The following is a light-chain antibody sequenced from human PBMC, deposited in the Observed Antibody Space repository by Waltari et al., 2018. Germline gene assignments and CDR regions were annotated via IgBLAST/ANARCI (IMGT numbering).Light chain of an antibody. CDR2: DVS. CDR1: SSAVGAYNY. Sequence: QSALTQPASVSGSPGQSITISCPGTSSAVGAYNYVPWYQQYPGKAPKLMIFDVSNRPSGVSNRFSGSKSGNTASLTISGLQAEDEADYYCNSYTRANTRVFGGGTKLTVL. J-gene: IGLJ2*01. CDR3: NSYTRANTRV. V-gene: IGLV2-14*03.